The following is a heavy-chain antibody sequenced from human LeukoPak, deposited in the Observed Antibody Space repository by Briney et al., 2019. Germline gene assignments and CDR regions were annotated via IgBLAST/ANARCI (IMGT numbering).Heavy chain of an antibody. D-gene: IGHD6-19*01. CDR3: ARTANSSGWYVWWFDP. V-gene: IGHV4-59*01. Sequence: SQTLSLTCTVSGGSISSYYWSWIRQPPGKGLEWIGYIYYSGSTNYNPSLKSRVTISVDTSKNQFSLKLSSVTAADTAVYYCARTANSSGWYVWWFDPWGQGTLVTVSS. J-gene: IGHJ5*02. CDR1: GGSISSYY. CDR2: IYYSGST.